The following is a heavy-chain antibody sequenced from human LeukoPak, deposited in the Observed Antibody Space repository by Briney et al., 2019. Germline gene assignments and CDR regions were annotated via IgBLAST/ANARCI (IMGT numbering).Heavy chain of an antibody. CDR1: GFTFSSYS. V-gene: IGHV3-21*01. CDR2: ISSSSSYI. Sequence: GGSLRLSCAASGFTFSSYSMNGVRQAPGKGLEWVSSISSSSSYIYYADSVKGRFTISRDNAKNSLYLQMNSLRAEDTAVYYCARDQSLDVDPAYVICGQGTMVTVSS. CDR3: ARDQSLDVDPAYVI. J-gene: IGHJ3*02. D-gene: IGHD2-15*01.